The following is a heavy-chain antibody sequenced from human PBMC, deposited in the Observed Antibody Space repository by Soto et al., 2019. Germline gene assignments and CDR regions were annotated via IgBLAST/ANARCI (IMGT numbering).Heavy chain of an antibody. CDR1: GDFISNYH. Sequence: QVQLQESGPGLVKPSETLALTCNVSGDFISNYHWSWIRQPPGKGLEWIGYYTGSPNYNPSLQSRATISVAMSKTLFSLTLRSVTAAHTSVYYCATFIHCGGGRGYWGQGTLVTVSS. V-gene: IGHV4-59*08. CDR2: YYTGSP. CDR3: ATFIHCGGGRGY. D-gene: IGHD2-21*01. J-gene: IGHJ4*02.